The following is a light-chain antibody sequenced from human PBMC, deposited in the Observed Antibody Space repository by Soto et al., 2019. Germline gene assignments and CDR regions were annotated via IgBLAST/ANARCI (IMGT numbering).Light chain of an antibody. CDR1: QGITND. Sequence: DIQMTQSSSSLSASVGDRVTITCRASQGITNDIGWYQQKPAKALKRLVYAASRLQSAVPSRFSASGSGTEFTLTISSLQPEDSATYYCLHHNSYPYTFGQGTKLEIK. V-gene: IGKV1-17*01. CDR2: AAS. J-gene: IGKJ2*01. CDR3: LHHNSYPYT.